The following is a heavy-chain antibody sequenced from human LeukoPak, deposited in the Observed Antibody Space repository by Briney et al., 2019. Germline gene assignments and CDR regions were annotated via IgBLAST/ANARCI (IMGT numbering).Heavy chain of an antibody. Sequence: GGSLRLSGAASGFTFSSYAMSWVRKAPGKGLEWVSAISGSGGSTYYADSVKGRFTISRDNSKNTLYLQMNSLRAEDTAVYYCAKGEGYSYGFDYWGQGTLVTVSS. CDR1: GFTFSSYA. CDR2: ISGSGGST. J-gene: IGHJ4*02. CDR3: AKGEGYSYGFDY. V-gene: IGHV3-23*01. D-gene: IGHD5-18*01.